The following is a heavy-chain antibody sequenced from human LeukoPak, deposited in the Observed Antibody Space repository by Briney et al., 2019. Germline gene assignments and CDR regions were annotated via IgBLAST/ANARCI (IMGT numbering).Heavy chain of an antibody. V-gene: IGHV3-30-3*01. CDR3: ARDRHYYDSSGIDY. CDR1: GFTFSSYA. CDR2: ISYDGSNK. J-gene: IGHJ4*02. D-gene: IGHD3-22*01. Sequence: PGGSLRLSCAASGFTFSSYAMHWVRQAPGKGLEWVAVISYDGSNKYYADSVKGRFTISRDNSKNTLYQQMNSLRAEDTAVYYCARDRHYYDSSGIDYWGQGTLVTVSS.